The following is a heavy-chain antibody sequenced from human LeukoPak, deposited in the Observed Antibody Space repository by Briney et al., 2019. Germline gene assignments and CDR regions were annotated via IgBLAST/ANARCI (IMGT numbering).Heavy chain of an antibody. J-gene: IGHJ4*02. CDR2: INHSGST. V-gene: IGHV4-34*01. CDR1: GGSFSGYY. CDR3: ATRPIAVADLYYFDY. D-gene: IGHD6-19*01. Sequence: PSETLSLTCAVYGGSFSGYYWSWIRQPPGKGLEWIGEINHSGSTNYNPSLKSRVTISVDTSKNQFSLKLSSVTAADTAVYYCATRPIAVADLYYFDYWGQGTLVTVSS.